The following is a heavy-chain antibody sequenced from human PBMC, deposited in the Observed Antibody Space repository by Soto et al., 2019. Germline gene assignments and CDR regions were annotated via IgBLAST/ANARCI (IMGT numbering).Heavy chain of an antibody. CDR3: ARGGTATLSHFDY. Sequence: SVKVSCKASGGTFSSYAISWVRQAPGQGLEWTGGIIPIFGTANYAQKFQGRVTITADESTSTAYMELSSLRSEDTAVYYCARGGTATLSHFDYWGQGTLVTVSA. V-gene: IGHV1-69*13. CDR1: GGTFSSYA. J-gene: IGHJ4*02. CDR2: IIPIFGTA. D-gene: IGHD5-18*01.